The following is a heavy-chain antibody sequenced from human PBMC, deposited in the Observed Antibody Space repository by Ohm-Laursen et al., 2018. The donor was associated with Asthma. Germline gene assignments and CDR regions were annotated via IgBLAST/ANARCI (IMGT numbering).Heavy chain of an antibody. Sequence: SLRLSCAASGLNFNSSAMHWVRQAPGKGLDWVAIMSYDGNIKYHAHSVKGRFTISRDNSKNTLFLQMNSLRPEDTAVYFCARGLGGRHIWLSYQTDNWGQGTLVTVSS. CDR3: ARGLGGRHIWLSYQTDN. CDR1: GLNFNSSA. CDR2: MSYDGNIK. D-gene: IGHD5-18*01. J-gene: IGHJ4*02. V-gene: IGHV3-30-3*01.